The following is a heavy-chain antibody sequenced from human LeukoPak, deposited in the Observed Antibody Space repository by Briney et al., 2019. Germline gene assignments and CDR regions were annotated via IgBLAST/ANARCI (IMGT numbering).Heavy chain of an antibody. CDR1: GGSISSYY. D-gene: IGHD2-15*01. J-gene: IGHJ4*02. Sequence: SETLSLTCTVSGGSISSYYWSWVRQPPGKGLEWIGYMYYSGSTNYNPSLKRRVTISVDTSKNQFSLKLNSVTAADTAVYSCAKVRCSGGSCYPDYWGQGTLVTVSS. V-gene: IGHV4-59*01. CDR3: AKVRCSGGSCYPDY. CDR2: MYYSGST.